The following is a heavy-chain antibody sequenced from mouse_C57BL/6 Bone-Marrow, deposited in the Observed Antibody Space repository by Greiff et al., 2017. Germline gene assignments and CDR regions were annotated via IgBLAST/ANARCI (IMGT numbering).Heavy chain of an antibody. CDR2: IRNKANGYTT. Sequence: EVKLMESGGGLVQPGGSLSLSCAASGFTFTDYYMSWVRQPPGKALEWLGFIRNKANGYTTEYSASVKGRFTISRDNSQSILYLQMNALRAEDSATYYCARDRPGGYAMDYWGQGTSVTVSS. J-gene: IGHJ4*01. CDR1: GFTFTDYY. V-gene: IGHV7-3*01. CDR3: ARDRPGGYAMDY.